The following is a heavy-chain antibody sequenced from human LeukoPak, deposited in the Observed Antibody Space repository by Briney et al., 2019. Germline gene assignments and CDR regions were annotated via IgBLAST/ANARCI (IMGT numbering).Heavy chain of an antibody. D-gene: IGHD2-2*01. CDR1: GFTFDDYA. Sequence: PGRSLRLSRAASGFTFDDYAMHWVRQAPGKGLEWVSGISWNSGSIGYADSVKGRFTISRDNAKNSLYLQMNSLRAEDTALYYCAKDMASYCSSTSCYDPTGLYYYYGMDVWGQGTTVTVSS. V-gene: IGHV3-9*01. CDR2: ISWNSGSI. J-gene: IGHJ6*02. CDR3: AKDMASYCSSTSCYDPTGLYYYYGMDV.